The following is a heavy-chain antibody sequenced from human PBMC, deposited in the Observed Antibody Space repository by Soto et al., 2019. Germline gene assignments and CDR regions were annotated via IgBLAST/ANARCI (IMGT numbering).Heavy chain of an antibody. V-gene: IGHV3-23*01. D-gene: IGHD1-26*01. CDR2: ISGSGGST. CDR1: GFTFSTYA. CDR3: AVRKTGSYFDY. J-gene: IGHJ4*02. Sequence: EVQLLESGGGLVQPGGSLRLSCAASGFTFSTYAMSWVRQAPGKGLEWVSAISGSGGSTYYTDSVKGRFTIARDNSKNTLYLQMESLRAEDTAVYYCAVRKTGSYFDYWGKGTLVTVSS.